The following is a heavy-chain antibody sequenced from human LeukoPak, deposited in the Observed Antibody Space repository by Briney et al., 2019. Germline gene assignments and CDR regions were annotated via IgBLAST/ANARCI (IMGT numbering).Heavy chain of an antibody. J-gene: IGHJ5*02. CDR3: AREGRSAIGIAAPGGWFDP. Sequence: ASVTVSCKASGYTFTSYGISWVRQAPGQGLEWMGWISAYNGNTNYAQKLQGRVTMTTDTSTSTAYMELRSLRSDDTAVYYCAREGRSAIGIAAPGGWFDPWGQGTLVTVSS. D-gene: IGHD6-13*01. V-gene: IGHV1-18*01. CDR1: GYTFTSYG. CDR2: ISAYNGNT.